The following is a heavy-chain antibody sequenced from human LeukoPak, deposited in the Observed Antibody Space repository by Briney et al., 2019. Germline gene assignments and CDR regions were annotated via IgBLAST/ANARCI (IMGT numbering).Heavy chain of an antibody. D-gene: IGHD6-6*01. CDR1: GFTFSSYS. CDR3: ASSEVSSSGFDYYYYMDV. Sequence: GGSLRLSCAASGFTFSSYSMNWVRQAPGKGLEWVSSISSSSSYIYYADSVKGRFTISRDNAKNSLYLQMNSLRAEDTAVYYCASSEVSSSGFDYYYYMDVWGKGTTVTVSS. V-gene: IGHV3-21*01. CDR2: ISSSSSYI. J-gene: IGHJ6*03.